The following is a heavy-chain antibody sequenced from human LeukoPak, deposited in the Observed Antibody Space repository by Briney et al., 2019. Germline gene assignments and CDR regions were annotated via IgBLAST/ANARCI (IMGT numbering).Heavy chain of an antibody. V-gene: IGHV1-69*13. J-gene: IGHJ5*02. CDR3: ARRIGIFGVVNNWFDP. CDR1: GGTFSSYA. CDR2: IIPIFGTA. D-gene: IGHD3-3*01. Sequence: SVKVSCKASGGTFSSYAISWVRQAPGQGLEWMGGIIPIFGTANYAQKFQGRVTITADESTSTAYVELSSLRSEDTAVYYCARRIGIFGVVNNWFDPWGQGTLVTVSS.